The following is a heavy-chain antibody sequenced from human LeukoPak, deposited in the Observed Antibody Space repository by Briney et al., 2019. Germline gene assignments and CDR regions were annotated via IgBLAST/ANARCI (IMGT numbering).Heavy chain of an antibody. Sequence: RAGGSLRLSCAASGFKFDDYGMSWVRQAPGKGLEWVCDINWNGAWTGYADSVKGRFTISRDNAKNSLYLQMNSPRAEDTALYYCAGYYYDSSRGFDLWGQGTLVTVSA. CDR3: AGYYYDSSRGFDL. V-gene: IGHV3-20*04. CDR1: GFKFDDYG. CDR2: INWNGAWT. D-gene: IGHD3-22*01. J-gene: IGHJ5*02.